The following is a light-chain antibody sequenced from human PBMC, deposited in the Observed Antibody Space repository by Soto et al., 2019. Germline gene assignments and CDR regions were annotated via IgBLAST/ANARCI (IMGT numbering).Light chain of an antibody. CDR2: DAS. CDR3: QQRSNWPPIT. CDR1: QSVSSY. Sequence: EIVLTQSPATLYLSPGERATLSCRASQSVSSYLAWYQQKPGQAPRLLIYDASNRATGIPARFSGSGSGTDFTLTISSLEPEDFAVYYCQQRSNWPPITFGQGTRLEI. J-gene: IGKJ5*01. V-gene: IGKV3-11*01.